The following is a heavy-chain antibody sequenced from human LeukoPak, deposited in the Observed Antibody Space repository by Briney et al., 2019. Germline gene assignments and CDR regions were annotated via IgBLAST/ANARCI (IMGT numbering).Heavy chain of an antibody. CDR1: GFTFSSSW. CDR3: ARGKDGDYAFLDY. CDR2: IKLDGSEK. Sequence: GGSLRLSRAASGFTFSSSWMTWVRQAPGKGLEWVAHIKLDGSEKYYVDSVKGRFTISRDNAENSVYLQMNSLRGEDTAFYYCARGKDGDYAFLDYWGQGTLVTVSS. J-gene: IGHJ4*02. D-gene: IGHD2-21*01. V-gene: IGHV3-7*01.